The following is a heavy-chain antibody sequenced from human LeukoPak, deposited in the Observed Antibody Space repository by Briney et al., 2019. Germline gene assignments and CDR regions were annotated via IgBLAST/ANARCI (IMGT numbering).Heavy chain of an antibody. CDR3: ARERAAAGTFGDY. Sequence: ASVKVSCKASGYTFTGYYMHWVRQAPGQGLEWMGWINPNSGGTNYVQKFQGRVTMTRDTSISTAYMELSRLRSDDTAVYYCARERAAAGTFGDYWGQGTLVTVSS. V-gene: IGHV1-2*02. J-gene: IGHJ4*02. CDR2: INPNSGGT. CDR1: GYTFTGYY. D-gene: IGHD6-13*01.